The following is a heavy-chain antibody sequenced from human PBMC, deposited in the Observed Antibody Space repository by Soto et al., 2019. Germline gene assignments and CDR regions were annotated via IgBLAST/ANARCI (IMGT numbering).Heavy chain of an antibody. D-gene: IGHD3-3*01. V-gene: IGHV3-30*18. Sequence: PGGSLILSWAASGFTFSSDVMHWVRQAPGKGLEWVAVISYDGYNKYYAGSVKGRFTISRDNSKNTLYLQMNSLRAEDTAVYYCAKDNWDDSWSGYSGYFYYGVDVWGQGTTVTVSS. CDR3: AKDNWDDSWSGYSGYFYYGVDV. CDR2: ISYDGYNK. J-gene: IGHJ6*02. CDR1: GFTFSSDV.